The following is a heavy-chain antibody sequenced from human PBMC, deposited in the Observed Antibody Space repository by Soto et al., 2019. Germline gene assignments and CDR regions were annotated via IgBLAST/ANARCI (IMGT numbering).Heavy chain of an antibody. CDR1: GFTFSSYS. D-gene: IGHD3-3*01. CDR3: ARDRGHYDFWSGYRAYFDY. CDR2: ISSSSSYI. J-gene: IGHJ4*02. V-gene: IGHV3-21*01. Sequence: EVQLVESGGGLVKPGGSLRLSCAASGFTFSSYSMNWVRQAPGKGLEWVSSISSSSSYIYYADSVKGRFTISRDNAKNSLYLQMNRLRAEDTAVYYCARDRGHYDFWSGYRAYFDYWGQGNLVTVSS.